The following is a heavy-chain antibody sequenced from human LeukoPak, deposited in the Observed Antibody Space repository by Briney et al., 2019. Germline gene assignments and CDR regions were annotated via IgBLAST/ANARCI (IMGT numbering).Heavy chain of an antibody. CDR3: ARWNPGFDN. J-gene: IGHJ4*02. CDR2: ISWNSGTR. V-gene: IGHV3-9*01. D-gene: IGHD1-1*01. Sequence: GGSLRLSCAGSGFNFNNYAMHWVRQAPGKGLEWLSGISWNSGTRGYADSVKGRFTISRDNAKNSLSLQMNSLRAEDTAVYYCARWNPGFDNWGQGTLVTVSS. CDR1: GFNFNNYA.